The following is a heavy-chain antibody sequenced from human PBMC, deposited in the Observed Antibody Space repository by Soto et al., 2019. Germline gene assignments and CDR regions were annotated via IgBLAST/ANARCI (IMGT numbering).Heavy chain of an antibody. V-gene: IGHV2-5*02. CDR2: IYWDDDK. CDR3: AHRLNSGSYWSWFDP. D-gene: IGHD1-26*01. Sequence: QITLKESGPTLVKPTQTLTLTCTFSGFSLSTSGVGVGWIRQPPGKALEWLALIYWDDDKRYSPSLKSRLTITKDTSKNQVVLTMTNMDPVDTATYYCAHRLNSGSYWSWFDPWGQGTLVTVSS. CDR1: GFSLSTSGVG. J-gene: IGHJ5*02.